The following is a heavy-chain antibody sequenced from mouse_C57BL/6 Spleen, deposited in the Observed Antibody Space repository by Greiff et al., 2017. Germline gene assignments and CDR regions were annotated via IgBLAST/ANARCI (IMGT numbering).Heavy chain of an antibody. CDR2: ILPGRGST. D-gene: IGHD1-1*01. Sequence: QVQLQQSGAELMKPGASVKLSCKATGYTFSGYWIEWVKQRPGHGLEWIGEILPGRGSTNYNEKFKGKATFTADTSSNTAYMQLSSLTTEDSAIYYCARGYGSSYAFAYWGQGTLVTVSA. CDR1: GYTFSGYW. CDR3: ARGYGSSYAFAY. V-gene: IGHV1-9*01. J-gene: IGHJ3*01.